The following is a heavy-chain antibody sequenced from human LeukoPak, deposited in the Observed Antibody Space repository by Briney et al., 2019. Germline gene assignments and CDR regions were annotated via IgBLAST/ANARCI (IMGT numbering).Heavy chain of an antibody. J-gene: IGHJ4*02. Sequence: PSETLSLTCTVSGGSISSYYWSWIRQPPGKGLEWIGYIYYSGSTNYNPSLKSRVTISVDTSKNQFSLKLSSLTAADTAVYYCARRSSYYFDYWGQGTQVTVSS. V-gene: IGHV4-59*08. CDR3: ARRSSYYFDY. CDR2: IYYSGST. CDR1: GGSISSYY.